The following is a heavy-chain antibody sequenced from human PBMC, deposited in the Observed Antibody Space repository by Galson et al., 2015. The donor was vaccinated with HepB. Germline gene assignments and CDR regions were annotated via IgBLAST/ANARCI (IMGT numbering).Heavy chain of an antibody. D-gene: IGHD3-16*02. J-gene: IGHJ4*02. CDR3: ARDLSQNLIDY. CDR1: GYTFTSYY. CDR2: INPSGGST. Sequence: SVKVSCKASGYTFTSYYMHWVRQAPGQGLEWMGIINPSGGSTSYAQKFQGRVTMTRDTSTSTVYMELSSLRSEDTAVHYCARDLSQNLIDYWGQGTLVTVSS. V-gene: IGHV1-46*01.